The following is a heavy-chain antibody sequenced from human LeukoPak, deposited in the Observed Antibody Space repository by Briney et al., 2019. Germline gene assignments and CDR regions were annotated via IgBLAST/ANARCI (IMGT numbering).Heavy chain of an antibody. CDR1: GFTLEDYA. CDR2: ISWNSGSI. J-gene: IGHJ4*02. D-gene: IGHD6-13*01. CDR3: AKDSAGTSFDY. Sequence: GGSLRPSCAASGFTLEDYAMHWVRQAPGKGLEWVSGISWNSGSIGYADSVKGRFTISRDNAKNSLYLQMNSLRAEDTALYYCAKDSAGTSFDYWGQGTLVTVSS. V-gene: IGHV3-9*01.